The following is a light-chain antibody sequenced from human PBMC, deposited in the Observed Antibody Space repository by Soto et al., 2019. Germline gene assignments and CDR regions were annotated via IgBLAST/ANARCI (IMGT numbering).Light chain of an antibody. Sequence: EIVLTQSPATLSLSPGERATLSCRASQSVSHYLAWYQQKPGQAPRLLIYDASNRATGIPARFSGSGSGTAFTLTISSLEPEDFAVYYCQQRSNWPLYTFGQGTKLEIK. CDR2: DAS. CDR1: QSVSHY. J-gene: IGKJ2*01. CDR3: QQRSNWPLYT. V-gene: IGKV3-11*01.